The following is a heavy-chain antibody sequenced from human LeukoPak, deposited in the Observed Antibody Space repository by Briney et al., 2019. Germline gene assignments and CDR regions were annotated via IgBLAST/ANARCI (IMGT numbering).Heavy chain of an antibody. V-gene: IGHV3-23*01. CDR3: GTTKQARRYFDY. J-gene: IGHJ4*02. Sequence: GGSLRLSCAASGFTFSSYAMSWVRQAPGKGLEWVSAISGSGGSTYYADSVKGRFTISRDNSKNTLYLQMDTLRADDTAVYYCGTTKQARRYFDYWGQGILVTVSS. D-gene: IGHD1-1*01. CDR1: GFTFSSYA. CDR2: ISGSGGST.